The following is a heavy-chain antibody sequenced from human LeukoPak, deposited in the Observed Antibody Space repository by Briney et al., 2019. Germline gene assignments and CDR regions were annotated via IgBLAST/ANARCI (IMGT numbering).Heavy chain of an antibody. CDR1: GFTFSSYE. CDR3: ARVTGGYSLNY. CDR2: ISSSGSTI. J-gene: IGHJ4*02. Sequence: PGGSLRLSCAASGFTFSSYEMHWVRQAPGKGLEWVSYISSSGSTIYYADSVKGRFTISRDNAKNSLYLQMNSLRAEDTAVYYCARVTGGYSLNYWGQGTLVTVSS. V-gene: IGHV3-48*03. D-gene: IGHD5-18*01.